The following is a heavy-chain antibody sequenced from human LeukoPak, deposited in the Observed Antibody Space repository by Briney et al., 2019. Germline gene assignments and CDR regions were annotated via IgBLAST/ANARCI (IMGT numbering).Heavy chain of an antibody. CDR2: FDPEDGET. V-gene: IGHV1-24*01. J-gene: IGHJ6*03. Sequence: GASVKVSCKVSGYTLTELSMHWVRQAPGKGLEWMGGFDPEDGETIYAQKFQGRVTITRNTSISTAYMELSSLRSEDTAVYYCARGGLYSSSYYYYYYYYMDVWGKGTTVTVSS. CDR3: ARGGLYSSSYYYYYYYYMDV. D-gene: IGHD6-13*01. CDR1: GYTLTELS.